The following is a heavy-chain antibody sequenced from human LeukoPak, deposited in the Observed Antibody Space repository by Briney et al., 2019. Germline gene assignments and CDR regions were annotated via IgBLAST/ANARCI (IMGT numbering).Heavy chain of an antibody. CDR3: AGRRFGELFSS. CDR2: INHSGNT. V-gene: IGHV4-34*01. D-gene: IGHD3-10*01. Sequence: SEILSLTCAVHGGSFSGYYWSWIRQPPGKGLEWIGEINHSGNTNYNPSLKSQVTISVDTSKNQFSLKLTSVTAADTAVYYCAGRRFGELFSSWGQGTQVTVSS. J-gene: IGHJ5*02. CDR1: GGSFSGYY.